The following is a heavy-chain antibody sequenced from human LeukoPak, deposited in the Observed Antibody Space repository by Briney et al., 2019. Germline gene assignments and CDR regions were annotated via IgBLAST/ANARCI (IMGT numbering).Heavy chain of an antibody. V-gene: IGHV4-39*07. CDR3: ARVTGGSWFGELLSLGFDY. D-gene: IGHD3-10*01. Sequence: SETLSLTCTVSGGSISSSSYYWGWIRQPPGKGLERIGSIYYSGSTYYNPSLKSRVTISVDTSKNQFSLKLSSVTAADTAVYYCARVTGGSWFGELLSLGFDYWGQGTLVTVSS. CDR1: GGSISSSSYY. J-gene: IGHJ4*02. CDR2: IYYSGST.